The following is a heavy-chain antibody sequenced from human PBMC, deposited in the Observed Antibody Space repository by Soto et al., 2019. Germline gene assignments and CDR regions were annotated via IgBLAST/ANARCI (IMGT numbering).Heavy chain of an antibody. CDR2: ISSSSSYI. CDR1: GFTFSSYS. V-gene: IGHV3-21*01. D-gene: IGHD6-13*01. Sequence: GGSLRLSCAASGFTFSSYSMNWVRQAPGKGLEWVSSISSSSSYIYYADSVKGRFTISRDNAKNSLYLQMNSLRAEDTAVYYCATDPPGIAAAGTKNWFDPWGQGTLVTVSS. CDR3: ATDPPGIAAAGTKNWFDP. J-gene: IGHJ5*02.